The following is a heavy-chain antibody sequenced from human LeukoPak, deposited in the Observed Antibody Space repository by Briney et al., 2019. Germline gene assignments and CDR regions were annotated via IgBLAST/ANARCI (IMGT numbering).Heavy chain of an antibody. J-gene: IGHJ4*02. CDR3: AREMTTVTTSLDY. CDR2: MNPNSGNT. CDR1: GYTFTSYD. D-gene: IGHD4-17*01. V-gene: IGHV1-8*01. Sequence: GASVKVSCKASGYTFTSYDINWVRQATGQGLEWMGWMNPNSGNTGYAQRFQGRVTMTRNTSISTAYMELSSLRSEDTAVYYCAREMTTVTTSLDYWGQGTLVTVSS.